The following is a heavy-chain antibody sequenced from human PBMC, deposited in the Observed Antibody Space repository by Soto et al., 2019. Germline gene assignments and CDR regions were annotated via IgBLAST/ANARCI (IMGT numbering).Heavy chain of an antibody. CDR3: AKEGGPYYYGSGSFDY. CDR1: GFTFSSYG. J-gene: IGHJ4*02. Sequence: QVQLVESGGGVVQPGRSLRLSCAASGFTFSSYGMHWVRQAPGKGLEGVAVISYDGSNKYYADSVKGRFTISRDNSKNTLYLQMNSLRAEDTAVYYCAKEGGPYYYGSGSFDYWGQGTLVTVSS. D-gene: IGHD3-10*01. V-gene: IGHV3-30*18. CDR2: ISYDGSNK.